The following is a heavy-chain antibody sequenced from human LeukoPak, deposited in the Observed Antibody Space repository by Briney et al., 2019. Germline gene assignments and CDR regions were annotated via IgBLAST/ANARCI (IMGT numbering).Heavy chain of an antibody. V-gene: IGHV3-21*01. Sequence: PGGSLRLSCAASGFTFSSYSMNWVRQAPGKGLEWVSSISSSSSYIYYADSVKGRFTISRDNAKNSLYLQMNSLRAEDTAVYYCARGRQGMRYQLLMFDYWGQGTLVTVSS. J-gene: IGHJ4*02. CDR1: GFTFSSYS. D-gene: IGHD2-2*01. CDR2: ISSSSSYI. CDR3: ARGRQGMRYQLLMFDY.